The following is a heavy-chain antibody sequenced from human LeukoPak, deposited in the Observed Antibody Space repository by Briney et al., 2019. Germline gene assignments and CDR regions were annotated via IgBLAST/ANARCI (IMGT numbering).Heavy chain of an antibody. CDR1: GFTLSTYN. J-gene: IGHJ4*02. V-gene: IGHV3-21*01. D-gene: IGHD1-1*01. CDR3: AREGGGIYY. Sequence: GGSLRLSCAASGFTLSTYNMNWVRQAPGKGLEWVSSISSGSGYIYYADSVKGRFITSRDNAKNSLYLQMNSLRAEDTAVYYCAREGGGIYYWGQGTLVTVSS. CDR2: ISSGSGYI.